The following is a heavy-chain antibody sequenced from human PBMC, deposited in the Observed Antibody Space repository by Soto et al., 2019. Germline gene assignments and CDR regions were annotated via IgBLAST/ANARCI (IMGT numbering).Heavy chain of an antibody. CDR1: GYSFSNYW. Sequence: EFLKISVKGSGYSFSNYWIAWVRQIPGKGLEWMGIIYPADSDTRYSPSFQGQVTISADKYISTAYLQWSSLKASDTAMYYCARQFHDNSGGGYYYYGLDVWGLGTTVTVSS. V-gene: IGHV5-51*01. D-gene: IGHD2-15*01. J-gene: IGHJ6*02. CDR3: ARQFHDNSGGGYYYYGLDV. CDR2: IYPADSDT.